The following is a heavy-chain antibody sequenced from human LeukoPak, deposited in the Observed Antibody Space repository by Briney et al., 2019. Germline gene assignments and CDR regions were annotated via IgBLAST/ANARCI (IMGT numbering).Heavy chain of an antibody. CDR2: IRYDGSNK. J-gene: IGHJ4*02. CDR3: ARDFSDDSSGYYGELDY. V-gene: IGHV3-30*02. CDR1: GFTFSSYG. Sequence: GGSLRLSCAASGFTFSSYGMHWVRQAPGKGLEWVAFIRYDGSNKYYADSVKGRFTISRDNSKNSLYLQMNSLRAEDTAVYYCARDFSDDSSGYYGELDYWGQGTLVTVSS. D-gene: IGHD3-22*01.